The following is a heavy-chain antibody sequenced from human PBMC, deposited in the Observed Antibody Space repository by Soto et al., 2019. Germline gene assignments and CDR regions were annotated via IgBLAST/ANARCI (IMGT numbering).Heavy chain of an antibody. CDR1: GFTFSSYA. Sequence: PGGSLRLSCASSGFTFSSYAMSLVRQAPGKGLEWVSAISGSGGSTYYADSVKGRFTISRDNSKNTLYLQMNSLRAEDTAVYYCAKTRRTAATVPADDYWGQGTLVTVSS. CDR2: ISGSGGST. D-gene: IGHD6-13*01. CDR3: AKTRRTAATVPADDY. J-gene: IGHJ4*02. V-gene: IGHV3-23*01.